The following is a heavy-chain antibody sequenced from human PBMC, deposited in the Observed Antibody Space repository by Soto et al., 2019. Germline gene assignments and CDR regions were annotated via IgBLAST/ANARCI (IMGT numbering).Heavy chain of an antibody. CDR3: ARSYYDYVWGSYRLDY. Sequence: SVKVSCKASDYTFTTCGISWVRQAPGQGLEWMGRIIPILGIANYAQKFQGRVTITADKSTSTAYMELSSLRSEDTAVYYCARSYYDYVWGSYRLDYWGQ. J-gene: IGHJ4*01. CDR1: DYTFTTCG. V-gene: IGHV1-69*04. D-gene: IGHD3-16*02. CDR2: IIPILGIA.